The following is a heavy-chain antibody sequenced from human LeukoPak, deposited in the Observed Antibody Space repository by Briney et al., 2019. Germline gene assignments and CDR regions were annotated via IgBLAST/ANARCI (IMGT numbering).Heavy chain of an antibody. D-gene: IGHD3-22*01. CDR1: GGSISSGSYY. V-gene: IGHV4-61*02. CDR2: IYTSGST. J-gene: IGHJ4*02. Sequence: SETLSLTCTVSGGSISSGSYYWSWIRQPAGKGLEWIGRIYTSGSTNYNPSLKSRVTISVDTSKNQFSLKLSSVTAADTAVYFCASRGYYDNSAYFRNWGQGTLVTVSS. CDR3: ASRGYYDNSAYFRN.